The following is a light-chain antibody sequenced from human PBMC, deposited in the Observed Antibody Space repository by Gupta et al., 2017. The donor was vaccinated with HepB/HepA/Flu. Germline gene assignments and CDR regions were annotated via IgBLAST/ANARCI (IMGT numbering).Light chain of an antibody. CDR1: QSVSSNNY. J-gene: IGKJ1*01. CDR2: DAS. CDR3: QHYGSSWT. Sequence: EIVLTQSPATLSLSPGERATLSCGASQSVSSNNYLAWYQQKPGLAPRLLIYDASGRATGIPDRFSGSGSGTDFTLTISSLEPEDFAVYYCQHYGSSWTFGQGTKVEI. V-gene: IGKV3D-20*01.